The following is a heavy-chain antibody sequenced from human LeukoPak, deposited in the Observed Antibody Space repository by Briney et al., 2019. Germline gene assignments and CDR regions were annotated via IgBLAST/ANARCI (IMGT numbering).Heavy chain of an antibody. V-gene: IGHV3-15*01. CDR1: GFTFSNAW. J-gene: IGHJ6*02. CDR2: IKSKTDGGTT. D-gene: IGHD3-9*01. Sequence: GGSLRLSCAASGFTFSNAWMSWVRQAPGKGLEWVGRIKSKTDGGTTDYAAPVRGRFTISRDDSKSIAYLQMNSLKTEDTAVYYCTSKPINVLRYFDWSTPFYYGMDVWGQGTTVTVSS. CDR3: TSKPINVLRYFDWSTPFYYGMDV.